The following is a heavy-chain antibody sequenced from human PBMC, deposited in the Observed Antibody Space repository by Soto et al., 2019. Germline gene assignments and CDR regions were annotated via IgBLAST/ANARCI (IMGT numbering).Heavy chain of an antibody. CDR3: AKGGDGEYYYGMDV. V-gene: IGHV3-23*01. D-gene: IGHD3-10*01. Sequence: TGGSLRLSCAASGFTFSSYAMTWVRQAPGKGLEWVSAISGSGGSTYYADSVKGRFTISRDNSKNTLYLQMNSLRAEDTALYSCAKGGDGEYYYGMDVWGQGTTVTVSS. CDR2: ISGSGGST. J-gene: IGHJ6*02. CDR1: GFTFSSYA.